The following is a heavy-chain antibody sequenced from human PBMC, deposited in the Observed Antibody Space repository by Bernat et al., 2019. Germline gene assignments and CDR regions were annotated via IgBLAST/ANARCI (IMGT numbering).Heavy chain of an antibody. D-gene: IGHD3-10*01. CDR1: GYTLTELS. V-gene: IGHV1-24*01. J-gene: IGHJ5*02. CDR2: FDPEDGET. Sequence: QVQLLQSGAEVKKPGASVKVSCKVSGYTLTELSMHWVRQAPGKALEWMGGFDPEDGETIYAQKFQGRGTKTEDTSTDAAYRELSSLRSEDKAVYYCATPWAGEHWFDPGGQGTLVTVSS. CDR3: ATPWAGEHWFDP.